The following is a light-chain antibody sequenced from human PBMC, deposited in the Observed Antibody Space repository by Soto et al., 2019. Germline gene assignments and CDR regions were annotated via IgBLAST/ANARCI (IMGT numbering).Light chain of an antibody. V-gene: IGKV3-15*01. CDR2: GTS. CDR1: QSVTSN. J-gene: IGKJ2*01. CDR3: QQYYNWPYT. Sequence: EIVMTQSPATLSVSPGEGATLSCRSSQSVTSNLAWYQQQPGQAPRLLIYGTSTRATGIPARLSGSGSGTEFTLTIGSLQSEDFAVYYSQQYYNWPYTFGQGTKLEIK.